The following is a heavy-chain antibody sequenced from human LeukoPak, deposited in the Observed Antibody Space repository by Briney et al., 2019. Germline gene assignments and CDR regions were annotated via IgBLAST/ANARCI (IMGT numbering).Heavy chain of an antibody. Sequence: PSETLSLACTVSGGSISSYYWSWIRQPAGKGLEWIGRISASGSTNYNPSLKSRVTMSVDTSKNQFSLKLSSVTAADTAVYYCARNYAVRYFDLWGRGTLVTVSS. J-gene: IGHJ2*01. CDR1: GGSISSYY. D-gene: IGHD1-7*01. V-gene: IGHV4-4*07. CDR3: ARNYAVRYFDL. CDR2: ISASGST.